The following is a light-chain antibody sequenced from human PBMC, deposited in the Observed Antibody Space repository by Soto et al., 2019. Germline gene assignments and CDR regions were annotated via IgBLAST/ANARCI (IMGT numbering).Light chain of an antibody. Sequence: DIVMTQSPDSLAVSLGERATFNCKSSQTLLYSSNNKNYLAWYQQKPGQPPKVIIYWASTRNSGVPDRFSGSGSGTDFSLTISSLQAEDVAVYYCQQYYTTPYTFGQGTKV. V-gene: IGKV4-1*01. CDR1: QTLLYSSNNKNY. CDR3: QQYYTTPYT. CDR2: WAS. J-gene: IGKJ2*01.